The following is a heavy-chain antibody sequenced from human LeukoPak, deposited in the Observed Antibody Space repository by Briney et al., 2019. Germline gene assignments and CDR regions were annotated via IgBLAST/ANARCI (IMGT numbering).Heavy chain of an antibody. V-gene: IGHV4-61*02. CDR1: GGSISSGSYY. CDR2: IYTSGST. Sequence: PSQTLSLTCTVAGGSISSGSYYWSWIRQPAGKGLEWIGRIYTSGSTKYNPSLKSRVTISVDTSKNQFSLKLSSVTAADTAVYYCARASSGWYNWFDPWGQGTLVTVSS. D-gene: IGHD6-19*01. J-gene: IGHJ5*02. CDR3: ARASSGWYNWFDP.